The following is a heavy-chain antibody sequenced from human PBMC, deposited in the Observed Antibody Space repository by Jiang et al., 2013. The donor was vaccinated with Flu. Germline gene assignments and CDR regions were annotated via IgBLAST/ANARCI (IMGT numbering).Heavy chain of an antibody. CDR2: IHYSGTT. CDR1: GGSISSYY. J-gene: IGHJ2*01. CDR3: ARADSSISYWYFDL. D-gene: IGHD3-22*01. V-gene: IGHV4-59*01. Sequence: LLKPSETLSLTCTVSGGSISSYYWNWIRQPPGKGLEWIGFIHYSGTTSYTPSLKGRVTISVDTPKKQVSLKLTSVTTGDTAVYYCARADSSISYWYFDLWGRGTPVTVSS.